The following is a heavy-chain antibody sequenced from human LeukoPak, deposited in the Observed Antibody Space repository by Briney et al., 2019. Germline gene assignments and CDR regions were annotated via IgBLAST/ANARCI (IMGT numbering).Heavy chain of an antibody. Sequence: GESLKISCKGSGYSFPTYWIGWVRQMPGKGLEWMGIIYPGDSDTRYSPSFQGQVTISADKSISTAYLQWSSLKASDTAIYYCARDYTRSSPFDYWGQGTLVTVSS. CDR1: GYSFPTYW. J-gene: IGHJ4*02. CDR2: IYPGDSDT. CDR3: ARDYTRSSPFDY. D-gene: IGHD2-2*02. V-gene: IGHV5-51*01.